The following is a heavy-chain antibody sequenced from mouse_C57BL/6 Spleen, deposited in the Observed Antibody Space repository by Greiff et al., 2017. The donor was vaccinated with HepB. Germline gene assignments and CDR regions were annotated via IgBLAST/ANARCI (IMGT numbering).Heavy chain of an antibody. CDR1: GFNIKDYY. V-gene: IGHV14-1*01. CDR3: TTDYGSSWFAY. D-gene: IGHD1-1*01. Sequence: EVQLQESGAELVRPGASVKLSCTASGFNIKDYYMHWVKQRPEQGLEWIGRIDPEDGDTVYAPKFQGKATMTADTSSNTAYLQLSSLTSEDTAVYYCTTDYGSSWFAYWGQGTLVTVSA. J-gene: IGHJ3*01. CDR2: IDPEDGDT.